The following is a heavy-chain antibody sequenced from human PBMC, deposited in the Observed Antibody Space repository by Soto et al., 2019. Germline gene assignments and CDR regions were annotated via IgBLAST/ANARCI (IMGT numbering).Heavy chain of an antibody. V-gene: IGHV1-3*05. Sequence: QVPLVQSGDEEKKPGASVKVSCKASGYTFSDYAIHWVRQAPGQRPEWMGWINAGNGNTKYSQKFQGRDTITRDTSVSTAYMELSSLRSEDTAVYYCARATPVWFDPWGQGTLVTVSS. CDR2: INAGNGNT. CDR1: GYTFSDYA. J-gene: IGHJ5*02. CDR3: ARATPVWFDP.